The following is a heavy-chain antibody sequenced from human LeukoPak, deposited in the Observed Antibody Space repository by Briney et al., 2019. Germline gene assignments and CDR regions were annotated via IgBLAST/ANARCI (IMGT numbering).Heavy chain of an antibody. J-gene: IGHJ4*02. D-gene: IGHD2-2*01. Sequence: PGGSLRLSCAASGFTFSTYWMSWVRPAPGTGLEWVASIKQDGSEKSYVDSVKGRFTISRDNAKNSLYLQMNSLRAEDTAVYYCARGGYQLLWYWGQGTLVTVSS. CDR3: ARGGYQLLWY. V-gene: IGHV3-7*04. CDR2: IKQDGSEK. CDR1: GFTFSTYW.